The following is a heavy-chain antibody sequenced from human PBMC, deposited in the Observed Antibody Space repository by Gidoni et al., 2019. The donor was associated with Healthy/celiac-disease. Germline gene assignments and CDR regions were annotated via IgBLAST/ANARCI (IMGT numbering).Heavy chain of an antibody. CDR1: GGTFSNYA. V-gene: IGHV1-69*10. J-gene: IGHJ3*02. Sequence: QVQLVQSGAEVKKPGSSVKVSCKASGGTFSNYAISWVRQAPGQGLEWMGGIIPILVIANYAQKFQGRVTITADKSTSTAYMELSSLRSEDTAVYYCARDQTYLPQTGNDAFDIWGQGTMVTVSS. CDR2: IIPILVIA. D-gene: IGHD7-27*01. CDR3: ARDQTYLPQTGNDAFDI.